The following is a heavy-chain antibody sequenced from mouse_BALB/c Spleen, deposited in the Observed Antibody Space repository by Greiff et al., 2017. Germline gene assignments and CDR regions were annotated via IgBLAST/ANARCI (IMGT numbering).Heavy chain of an antibody. D-gene: IGHD1-1*01. Sequence: QVQLKESGPGLVAPSQSLSITCTVSGFSLTSYGVHWVRQPPGKGLEWLGVIWTGGSTNYNSALMSRLSISKDNSKSQVFLKMNRLQTDDTAMYYCARERETLYGRYYAMDYWGQGTSVTVSS. CDR3: ARERETLYGRYYAMDY. J-gene: IGHJ4*01. CDR1: GFSLTSYG. V-gene: IGHV2-9*02. CDR2: IWTGGST.